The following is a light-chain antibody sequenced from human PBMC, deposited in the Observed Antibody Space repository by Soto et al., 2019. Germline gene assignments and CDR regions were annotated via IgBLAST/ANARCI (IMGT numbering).Light chain of an antibody. CDR2: DVY. V-gene: IGKV1-5*01. Sequence: DIQMTQSPSPLSVSVGDRVTITFRASQSISSWLAWYQHKPGKAPNLLIYDVYSLESGVPSRFSGSGSGTEFTLTTSSTQPYDFATYYCHQYNCYSLSTFGQVTKVEIK. CDR1: QSISSW. CDR3: HQYNCYSLST. J-gene: IGKJ2*01.